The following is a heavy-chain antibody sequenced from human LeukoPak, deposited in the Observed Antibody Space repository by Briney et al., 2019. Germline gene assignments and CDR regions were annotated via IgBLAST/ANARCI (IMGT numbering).Heavy chain of an antibody. CDR1: GFTFSSYA. J-gene: IGHJ6*02. Sequence: GGSLRLSCAASGFTFSSYAMSSVRQAPGKGLEWVSAISGSGGSTYYADPVKGRFTISRDNSKNTLYLQMNSLRAEDTAVYYCAKGPLIFLEWRGDDYGMDVWGQGTTVTVSS. CDR2: ISGSGGST. V-gene: IGHV3-23*01. D-gene: IGHD3-3*01. CDR3: AKGPLIFLEWRGDDYGMDV.